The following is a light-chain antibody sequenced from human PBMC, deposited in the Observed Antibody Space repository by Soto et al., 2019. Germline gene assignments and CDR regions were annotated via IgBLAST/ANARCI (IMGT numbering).Light chain of an antibody. Sequence: EIVLTQAPATLSLSPGERATISCRASQSIGNYIAWCQQKPGQAPRLVVYDVFNRATGIPARFSGSGSGTDFTLTISSLEPEDFAVYYCLQRAAWPWTFGQGTKVEVK. CDR3: LQRAAWPWT. J-gene: IGKJ1*01. V-gene: IGKV3-11*01. CDR1: QSIGNY. CDR2: DVF.